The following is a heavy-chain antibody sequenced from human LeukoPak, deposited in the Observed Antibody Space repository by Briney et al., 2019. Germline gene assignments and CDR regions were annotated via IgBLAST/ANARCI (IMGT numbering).Heavy chain of an antibody. CDR1: GFTFSSYA. CDR2: ISGSGGST. V-gene: IGHV3-23*01. Sequence: GGSLRLSCAASGFTFSSYAMSWVRQAPGKGLEWVSAISGSGGSTYYADSVKGRFTISRDNSKNTLYLQMNSLRAEDTAVYCCAKDRGGSSGWYYFDYWGQGTLVTVSS. D-gene: IGHD6-19*01. J-gene: IGHJ4*02. CDR3: AKDRGGSSGWYYFDY.